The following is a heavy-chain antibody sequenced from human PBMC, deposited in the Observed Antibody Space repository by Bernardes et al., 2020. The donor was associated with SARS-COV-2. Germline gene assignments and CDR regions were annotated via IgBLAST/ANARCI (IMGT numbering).Heavy chain of an antibody. J-gene: IGHJ4*02. Sequence: SETLSLTCTVSGGSISSGDYYRSWIRQPPGKGLEWIGYIYYSGSTYYNPSLKSRVTISVDTSKNQFSLKLSSVTAADTAVYYCARARPRSNRFDYWGQGTLVTVSS. CDR1: GGSISSGDYY. CDR3: ARARPRSNRFDY. CDR2: IYYSGST. V-gene: IGHV4-30-4*01.